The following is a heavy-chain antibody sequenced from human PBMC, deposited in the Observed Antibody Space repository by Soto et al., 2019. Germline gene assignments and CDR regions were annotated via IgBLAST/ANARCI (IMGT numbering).Heavy chain of an antibody. CDR1: GFTFRTYW. J-gene: IGHJ5*01. CDR2: IIGDETLT. D-gene: IGHD2-2*01. Sequence: PGGSLRLSCADSGFTFRTYWMHWVRQVPGKGLVWVSRIIGDETLTDYADSVKGLFTISRDRGKSSVYLQMTGLKGEDSGVYYCTRASSYAFDSWGQGALVTVSS. CDR3: TRASSYAFDS. V-gene: IGHV3-74*01.